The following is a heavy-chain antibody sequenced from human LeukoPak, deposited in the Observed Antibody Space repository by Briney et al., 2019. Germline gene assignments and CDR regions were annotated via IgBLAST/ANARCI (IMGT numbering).Heavy chain of an antibody. CDR1: GFTFSSYS. J-gene: IGHJ6*02. CDR3: ARVSDILTGLGTLGAYYYGMDV. D-gene: IGHD3-9*01. CDR2: ISSSSSYI. Sequence: PGGSLRLSCAASGFTFSSYSMNWVRQAPGKGLEWVSSISSSSSYIYYADSVKGRFTISRDNARNSLYLQMNSLRAEDTAVYYCARVSDILTGLGTLGAYYYGMDVWGQGTTVTVSS. V-gene: IGHV3-21*01.